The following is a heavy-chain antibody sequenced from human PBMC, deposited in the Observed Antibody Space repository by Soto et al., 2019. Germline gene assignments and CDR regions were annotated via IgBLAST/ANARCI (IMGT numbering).Heavy chain of an antibody. J-gene: IGHJ2*01. CDR1: GLTFSNYG. Sequence: LRLSCVGSGLTFSNYGMSWVRQAPGMGLEWVSTISSTGGSTYHADSVKGRFTISRDNSKNTMYVQMNSLRAEDTAVYYCARDRGYCSGGSCYWCFDIWGRGTLVTVSS. CDR3: ARDRGYCSGGSCYWCFDI. CDR2: ISSTGGST. V-gene: IGHV3-23*01. D-gene: IGHD2-15*01.